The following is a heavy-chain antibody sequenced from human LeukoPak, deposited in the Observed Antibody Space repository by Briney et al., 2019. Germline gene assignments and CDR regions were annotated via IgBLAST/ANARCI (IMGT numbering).Heavy chain of an antibody. J-gene: IGHJ4*02. Sequence: GGSLRLSGAASGFTFSSYSMNWVRQAAGKGLEWVSYITGSSSTINYADSVKGRFTISRDKAKNSLYLQMNSLRAEDTAVYYCARTGLGMYSFDSWGQGTLVTVSS. CDR2: ITGSSSTI. CDR1: GFTFSSYS. V-gene: IGHV3-48*01. D-gene: IGHD3/OR15-3a*01. CDR3: ARTGLGMYSFDS.